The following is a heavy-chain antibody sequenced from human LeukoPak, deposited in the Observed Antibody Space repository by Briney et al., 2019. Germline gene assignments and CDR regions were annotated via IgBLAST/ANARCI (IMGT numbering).Heavy chain of an antibody. CDR3: ASYLTSIPSGMDV. CDR1: GFTFSRYW. Sequence: GGSLRLSCAASGFTFSRYWMHWLRQAPGKGLVWVSRISADGSSTSYADSVKGRFTISRDNGKNTLYLQMNSLRAEDTAVYYCASYLTSIPSGMDVWGQGTTVTVSS. CDR2: ISADGSST. D-gene: IGHD2/OR15-2a*01. J-gene: IGHJ6*02. V-gene: IGHV3-74*01.